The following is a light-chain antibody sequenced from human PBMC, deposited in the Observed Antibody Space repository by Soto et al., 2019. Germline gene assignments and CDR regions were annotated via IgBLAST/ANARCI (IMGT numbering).Light chain of an antibody. CDR3: QQYNSS. V-gene: IGKV1-5*03. Sequence: DIQMTQSPSTLSASVGDRVTITCRASQSISNWLAWYQQKPGKAPKLLIYKASSLESGVPSRFSGSGSATAFTLTINSLQPDDVATYYCQQYNSSFGQGTKVEIK. J-gene: IGKJ1*01. CDR2: KAS. CDR1: QSISNW.